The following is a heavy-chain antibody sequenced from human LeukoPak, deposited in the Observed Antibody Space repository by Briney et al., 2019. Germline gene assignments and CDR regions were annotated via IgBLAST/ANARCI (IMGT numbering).Heavy chain of an antibody. Sequence: SETLSLTCAVSGGSISSSNWWSWVRQPPGKGLEWIGEIYHSGSTNYNPSLKSRVTISVDKSKNQFSLKLNSVTAADTAVYYCARVILGIGELFPAFDYWGQGTLVTASS. J-gene: IGHJ4*02. CDR2: IYHSGST. CDR3: ARVILGIGELFPAFDY. D-gene: IGHD3-10*01. V-gene: IGHV4-4*02. CDR1: GGSISSSNW.